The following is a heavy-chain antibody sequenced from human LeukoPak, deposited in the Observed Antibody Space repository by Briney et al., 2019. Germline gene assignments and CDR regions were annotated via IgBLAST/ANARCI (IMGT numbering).Heavy chain of an antibody. V-gene: IGHV4-39*07. J-gene: IGHJ4*02. CDR2: IYYSGST. CDR3: ARSVSYYDFWSGYCPSPVFDY. Sequence: SETLSLTCTVSGGSISSSSYYWGWIRQPPGKGLEWIGSIYYSGSTYYNPPLKSRVNISVDTSKNQFSLKLSSVTAADTAVYYCARSVSYYDFWSGYCPSPVFDYWGQGSLVTVSS. D-gene: IGHD3-3*01. CDR1: GGSISSSSYY.